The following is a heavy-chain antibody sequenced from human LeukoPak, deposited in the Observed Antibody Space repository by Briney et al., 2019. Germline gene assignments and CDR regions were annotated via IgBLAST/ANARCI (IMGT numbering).Heavy chain of an antibody. D-gene: IGHD5-18*01. CDR3: AKVWDGYSGEDY. CDR1: GFTFSNYN. CDR2: ITSSSSTI. J-gene: IGHJ4*02. Sequence: PGGSLRLYCAASGFTFSNYNMIWVRQAPGKGLECISYITSSSSTIHYADSVKGRFTISRDNAKKSLYLQMNSLRADDTAVYYCAKVWDGYSGEDYWGQGTLVTVSS. V-gene: IGHV3-48*01.